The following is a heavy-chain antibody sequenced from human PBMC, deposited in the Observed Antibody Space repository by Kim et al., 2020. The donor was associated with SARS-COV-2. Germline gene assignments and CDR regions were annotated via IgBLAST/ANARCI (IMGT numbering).Heavy chain of an antibody. CDR1: GGSISSSSYY. V-gene: IGHV4-39*01. CDR3: ASAGRGGYIFDF. CDR2: IYYSGTT. J-gene: IGHJ4*02. D-gene: IGHD5-12*01. Sequence: SETLSLTCTVSGGSISSSSYYWGWIRQPPGKGPEWIGNIYYSGTTYYNASLKSRVTISVDTSKNQVSLKLTSVTAADTAVYYCASAGRGGYIFDFWGQGTLVTVSS.